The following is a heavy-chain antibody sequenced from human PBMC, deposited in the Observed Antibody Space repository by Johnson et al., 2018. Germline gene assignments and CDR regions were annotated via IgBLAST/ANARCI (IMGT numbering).Heavy chain of an antibody. J-gene: IGHJ6*02. D-gene: IGHD6-13*01. CDR1: GFTFSSYS. Sequence: VQLLESGRGVVQPGRSLRLSCAASGFTFSSYSMNWVRQAPGKGLEWVSSISSRRIYIYYADSVKGRFTISRDTAKNSLYLQMNRLRAEDTAVYYCARVGSHPGYSSSWDDGSYYYYYGMDVWGQGTTVTVSS. CDR3: ARVGSHPGYSSSWDDGSYYYYYGMDV. V-gene: IGHV3-21*01. CDR2: ISSRRIYI.